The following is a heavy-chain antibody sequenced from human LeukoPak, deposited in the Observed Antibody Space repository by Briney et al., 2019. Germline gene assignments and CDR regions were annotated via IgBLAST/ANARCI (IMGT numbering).Heavy chain of an antibody. CDR3: AREHYYDSSGYYYGY. D-gene: IGHD3-22*01. J-gene: IGHJ4*02. CDR2: IIPILGIA. Sequence: GASVKVSCKASGGTFSSYAISWVRQAPGQWLEWMGRIIPILGIANCAQKFQGRVTITADKSTSTAYMELSSLRSEDTAVYYCAREHYYDSSGYYYGYWGQGTLVTVSS. V-gene: IGHV1-69*04. CDR1: GGTFSSYA.